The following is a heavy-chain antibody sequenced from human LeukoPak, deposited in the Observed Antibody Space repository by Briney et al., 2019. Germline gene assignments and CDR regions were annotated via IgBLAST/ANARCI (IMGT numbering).Heavy chain of an antibody. CDR1: GDSINSFY. CDR2: IYYSGST. CDR3: ARVALLWFGELNLGNWFDP. D-gene: IGHD3-10*01. J-gene: IGHJ5*02. V-gene: IGHV4-59*01. Sequence: SETLSLTCTVSGDSINSFYWSWIRQPPGKGLEWIGYIYYSGSTNYNPSLKSRVTISVDTSKNQFSLKLSSVTAADTAVYYCARVALLWFGELNLGNWFDPWGQGTLVTVSS.